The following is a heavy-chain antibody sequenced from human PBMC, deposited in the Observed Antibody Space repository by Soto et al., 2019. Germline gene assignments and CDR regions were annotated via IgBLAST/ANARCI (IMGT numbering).Heavy chain of an antibody. CDR1: GFTFSSYW. CDR2: IKQDGSEK. CDR3: ARDRRTLFARADYGDYGVDYFDY. J-gene: IGHJ4*02. Sequence: GGSLRLSCAASGFTFSSYWMSWVRQAPGKGLEWVANIKQDGSEKYYVDSVKGRFTISRDNAKNSLYLQMNSLRAEDTAVYYCARDRRTLFARADYGDYGVDYFDYWGQGTLVTVSS. D-gene: IGHD4-17*01. V-gene: IGHV3-7*01.